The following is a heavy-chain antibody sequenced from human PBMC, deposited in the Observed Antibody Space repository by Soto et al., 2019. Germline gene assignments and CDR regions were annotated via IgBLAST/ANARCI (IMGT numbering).Heavy chain of an antibody. V-gene: IGHV1-2*02. CDR2: IDPANGGT. CDR1: GYTFTDFH. CDR3: ASVGRHFYGPYCWFDP. Sequence: QAQLVQSASEVKKPGASVTVSCRASGYTFTDFHIHWVRQAPGQGLEWLGWIDPANGGTNFPQKFQGRLALTGDTSVTTVSMNLSSLTSDDTAVYYCASVGRHFYGPYCWFDPWGQGTLVIVSS. D-gene: IGHD2-8*02. J-gene: IGHJ5*02.